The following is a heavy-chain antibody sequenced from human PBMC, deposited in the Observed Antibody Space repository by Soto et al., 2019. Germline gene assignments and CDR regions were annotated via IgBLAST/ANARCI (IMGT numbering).Heavy chain of an antibody. CDR2: ISGSGGRT. V-gene: IGHV3-23*01. Sequence: GGSLRLSCAASGFTFSSYAMSWVRQAPGKGLEWVSAISGSGGRTYYADSVKGRFTISRDNSKNTLYLQMNSLRAEDTAVCYCANEPRAYYYDSSGYYKGDYWGQGTLVTVSS. CDR3: ANEPRAYYYDSSGYYKGDY. CDR1: GFTFSSYA. J-gene: IGHJ4*02. D-gene: IGHD3-22*01.